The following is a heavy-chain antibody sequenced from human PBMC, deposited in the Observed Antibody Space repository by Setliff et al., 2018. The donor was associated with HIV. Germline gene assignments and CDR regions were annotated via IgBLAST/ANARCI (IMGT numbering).Heavy chain of an antibody. CDR1: GSSISSYYY. V-gene: IGHV4-4*07. CDR3: ARHPPNLDWLDP. CDR2: IYTSGST. Sequence: PSETLSLTCTVSGSSISSYYYWSWIRQPAGKGLEWIGRIYTSGSTKYNPSLKSRVTISVDTSKNQFSLKVNSVTAADTAVYYCARHPPNLDWLDPWGQGTLVIVSS. J-gene: IGHJ5*02.